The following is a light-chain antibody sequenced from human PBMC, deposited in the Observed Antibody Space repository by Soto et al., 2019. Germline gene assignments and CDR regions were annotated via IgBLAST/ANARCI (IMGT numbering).Light chain of an antibody. Sequence: EIVLTQSPGTLSLSPGERATLSCRASQSVRNNYLVWYQQRPGQPPRFLMYDVSTRAAGIPDRFSGSGSGTEFTLTISSLQSEDFAVYYCQQYNNSTLTFGGGTKVEIK. J-gene: IGKJ4*01. CDR1: QSVRNNY. V-gene: IGKV3-20*01. CDR3: QQYNNSTLT. CDR2: DVS.